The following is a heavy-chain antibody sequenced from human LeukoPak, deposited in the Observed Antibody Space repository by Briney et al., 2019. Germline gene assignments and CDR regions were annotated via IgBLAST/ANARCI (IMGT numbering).Heavy chain of an antibody. J-gene: IGHJ4*02. V-gene: IGHV3-23*01. CDR3: ARDRGYSCGY. CDR1: GFIFDDYA. D-gene: IGHD5-18*01. Sequence: GGSLRLSCAASGFIFDDYAMHWVRQAPGKGLEWVSAISGSGDSTYYADSVKGRFTISRDNSKNTLYLQMNSLRAEDTAVYYCARDRGYSCGYWGQGTLVTVSS. CDR2: ISGSGDST.